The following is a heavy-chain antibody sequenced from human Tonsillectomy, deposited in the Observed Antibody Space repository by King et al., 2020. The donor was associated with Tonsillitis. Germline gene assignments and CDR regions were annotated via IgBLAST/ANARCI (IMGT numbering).Heavy chain of an antibody. Sequence: VQLVESGGGLVQPGGSLRLSCAASGFTFSNYWMSWVRQAPGKGLEWVASIKQDASEKYYVDSVKGRFTISRDNAKNSLYLQMNSLRAEDTAVYYCARDQRGYYDSSGFYADWFFDLWGRGTLVTVSS. D-gene: IGHD3-22*01. CDR2: IKQDASEK. CDR3: ARDQRGYYDSSGFYADWFFDL. V-gene: IGHV3-7*01. CDR1: GFTFSNYW. J-gene: IGHJ2*01.